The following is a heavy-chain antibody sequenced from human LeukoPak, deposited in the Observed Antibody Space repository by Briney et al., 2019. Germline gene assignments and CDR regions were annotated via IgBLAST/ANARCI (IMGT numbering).Heavy chain of an antibody. CDR2: ISSGSSYI. CDR3: AREFFDREGGTTVLDY. J-gene: IGHJ4*02. CDR1: GFTFSSTS. V-gene: IGHV3-21*01. D-gene: IGHD1-26*01. Sequence: GGSLRLSCAASGFTFSSTSMDWVRQAPGKGLEWVSSISSGSSYIFYADSVKGRFTISRDNAKNSLYLQMNSLRAEDTAVYYCAREFFDREGGTTVLDYWGQGTLVTVSS.